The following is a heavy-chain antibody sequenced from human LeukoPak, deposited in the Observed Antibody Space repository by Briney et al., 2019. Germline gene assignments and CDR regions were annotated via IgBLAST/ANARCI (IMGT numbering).Heavy chain of an antibody. CDR3: ARVATIWGSHRYFDY. CDR1: GYNFITYP. V-gene: IGHV1-18*01. J-gene: IGHJ4*02. Sequence: ASVKVSCKASGYNFITYPLIWVRQAPGQGLEWMGRISPYNDNTDLAQNLQGRVTMTTDTSTSTAYMELRGLTSDDTAVYFCARVATIWGSHRYFDYWGQGTLVTVSS. D-gene: IGHD3-16*02. CDR2: ISPYNDNT.